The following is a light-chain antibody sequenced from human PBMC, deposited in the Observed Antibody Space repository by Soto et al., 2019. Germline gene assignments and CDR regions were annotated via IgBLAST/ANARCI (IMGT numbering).Light chain of an antibody. CDR1: SSDIGGYNS. CDR3: CSYAGTPSV. J-gene: IGLJ1*01. V-gene: IGLV2-8*01. Sequence: QSALTQSPSASGSPGQSVTISCTGTSSDIGGYNSVSWYQQHPGKAPKVMIYDVSKRPSGVPDRFSGSKSGNTASLTISGLQAEDEADYYCCSYAGTPSVFGTGTKLTVL. CDR2: DVS.